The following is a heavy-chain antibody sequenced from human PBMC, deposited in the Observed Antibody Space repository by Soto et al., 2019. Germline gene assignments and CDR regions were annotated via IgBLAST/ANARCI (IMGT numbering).Heavy chain of an antibody. CDR1: GFTFSSYW. Sequence: EVQLVESGGGLVQPGGSLRLSCAASGFTFSSYWMSWVRQAPGKGLEWVANIKQDGSEKYYVDSVKGRFTISRDNAKNSLYLQMNSLRAEDTAVYYCARGCSGGSCYSTGFDYWGQGTLVTVSS. V-gene: IGHV3-7*04. CDR2: IKQDGSEK. CDR3: ARGCSGGSCYSTGFDY. J-gene: IGHJ4*02. D-gene: IGHD2-15*01.